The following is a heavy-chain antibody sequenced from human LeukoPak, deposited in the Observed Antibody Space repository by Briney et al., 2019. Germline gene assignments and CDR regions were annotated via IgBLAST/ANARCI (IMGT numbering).Heavy chain of an antibody. CDR2: ISYDGSNK. CDR3: AAPLDTAMVNPHY. V-gene: IGHV3-30*03. J-gene: IGHJ4*02. Sequence: GRSLRLSCAASGFTFSSYGMHWVRQAPGKGLEWVAVISYDGSNKYYADSVKGRFTISRDNSKNTLYLQMNSLRAEDTAVYYCAAPLDTAMVNPHYWGQGTLVTVSS. CDR1: GFTFSSYG. D-gene: IGHD5-18*01.